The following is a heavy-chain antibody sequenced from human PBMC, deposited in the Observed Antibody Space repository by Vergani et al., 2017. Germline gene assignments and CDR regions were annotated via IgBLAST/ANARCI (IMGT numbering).Heavy chain of an antibody. J-gene: IGHJ3*02. CDR2: ISSSGSTI. CDR3: ARGSYDSSGYYYESSYAFDI. D-gene: IGHD3-22*01. Sequence: QVQLVESGGGLVKPGGSLRLSCAASGFTFSDYYMSWIRPAPGKGLEWVSYISSSGSTIYYADSVKGRLTISRANAKNSLYLQMNSLRAEDTAVYYCARGSYDSSGYYYESSYAFDIWGQGTMVTVSS. V-gene: IGHV3-11*04. CDR1: GFTFSDYY.